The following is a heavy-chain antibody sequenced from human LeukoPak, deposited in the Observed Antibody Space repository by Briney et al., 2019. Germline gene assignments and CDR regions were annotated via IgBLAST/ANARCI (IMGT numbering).Heavy chain of an antibody. V-gene: IGHV3-21*01. D-gene: IGHD2-21*02. J-gene: IGHJ4*02. CDR1: GFTFSAFS. CDR3: ARYFDNTAYSWRRFDY. Sequence: GGSLRLSCAASGFTFSAFSMNWVRQAPGKGLEWVSSISGSSSYIYYADSVKGRFTISRDNAKNSLFLQMNSLRAEDTAVYYCARYFDNTAYSWRRFDYWGQGALVTVSS. CDR2: ISGSSSYI.